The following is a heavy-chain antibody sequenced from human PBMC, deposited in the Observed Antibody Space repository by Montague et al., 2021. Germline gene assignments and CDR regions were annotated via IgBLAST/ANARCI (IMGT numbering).Heavy chain of an antibody. CDR1: GGSISSSPFY. CDR3: ARAGPRTYCGDSLDY. CDR2: NYYRGNT. D-gene: IGHD3-10*01. J-gene: IGHJ4*02. Sequence: SETLSLTCTVSGGSISSSPFYWGWIRQPPGKGLEWIGSNYYRGNTYYNPSLRSRVTLSIDTSKNQFSLKMNSVTAADTAVCYCARAGPRTYCGDSLDYWGQGALVTVSS. V-gene: IGHV4-39*01.